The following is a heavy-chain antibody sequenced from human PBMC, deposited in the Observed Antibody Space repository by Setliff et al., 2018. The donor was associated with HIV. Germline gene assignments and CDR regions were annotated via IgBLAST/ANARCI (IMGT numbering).Heavy chain of an antibody. J-gene: IGHJ6*03. D-gene: IGHD4-4*01. Sequence: SETLSLTCTVSDGSIRSSDHYWGWLRQPPGKGLGWIGYIYHSGITYYNPSLKRRINISVDTSKNQFSLNKSSVTAADTAVYFCARASGDAYRHPRDYNYYYMDVWGKGDMVTVSS. CDR3: ARASGDAYRHPRDYNYYYMDV. CDR2: IYHSGIT. CDR1: DGSIRSSDHY. V-gene: IGHV4-31*03.